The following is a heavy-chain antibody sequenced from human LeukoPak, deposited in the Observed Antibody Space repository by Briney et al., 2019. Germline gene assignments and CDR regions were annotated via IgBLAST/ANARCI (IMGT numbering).Heavy chain of an antibody. CDR1: GGSISSYY. Sequence: PSETLSLTCTVSGGSISSYYWSWIRQPPGKGLEWIGYIYYSGSTNYNPSLKSRVTISVDTSKNQFSLKLSSVTAADTAVYYCARGSRRVPFDYWGQGTLVTVSS. CDR2: IYYSGST. V-gene: IGHV4-59*01. J-gene: IGHJ4*02. CDR3: ARGSRRVPFDY.